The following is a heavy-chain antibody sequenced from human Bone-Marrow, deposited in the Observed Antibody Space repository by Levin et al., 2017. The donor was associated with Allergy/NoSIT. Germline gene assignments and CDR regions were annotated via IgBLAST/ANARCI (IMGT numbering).Heavy chain of an antibody. Sequence: SLRLSCAGSGFTFDDCGMHWVRQAPGKGLEWVSGTNWNSASTGYADSVKGRFTISRDNAKNSLYLQMNSLRAEDTALYYCAKDISPPGSSWYGYAFDIWGQGTMVTVSS. CDR3: AKDISPPGSSWYGYAFDI. V-gene: IGHV3-9*01. D-gene: IGHD6-13*01. CDR2: TNWNSAST. J-gene: IGHJ3*02. CDR1: GFTFDDCG.